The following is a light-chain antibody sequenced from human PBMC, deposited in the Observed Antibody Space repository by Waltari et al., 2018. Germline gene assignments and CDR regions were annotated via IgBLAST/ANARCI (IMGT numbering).Light chain of an antibody. V-gene: IGLV6-57*04. J-gene: IGLJ3*02. CDR3: QSFDDNEKV. Sequence: NCMLTQPHSVSESPGKTEIMSCTRSSGSTASNYVQWYQQRPGSAPTSVIDEDSQRPSGVLDRFAGSIDSSSNSASLTISGLKTEDEPDYCCQSFDDNEKVFGGGTKVTVL. CDR2: EDS. CDR1: SGSTASNY.